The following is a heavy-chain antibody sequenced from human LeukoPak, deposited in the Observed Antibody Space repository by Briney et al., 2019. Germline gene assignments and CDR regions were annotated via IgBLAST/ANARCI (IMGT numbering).Heavy chain of an antibody. CDR1: GYTLDRFG. Sequence: GASVTVSCTASGYTLDRFGISWVRQAPGQGLEWLGWINPYNGKTIFGEKFQGRVTITTDESTSTAYMELSILRSEDTAVYYCARDRCSSTSCYADLSSFDYWGQGTLVTVSS. CDR2: INPYNGKT. CDR3: ARDRCSSTSCYADLSSFDY. D-gene: IGHD2-2*01. J-gene: IGHJ4*02. V-gene: IGHV1-18*01.